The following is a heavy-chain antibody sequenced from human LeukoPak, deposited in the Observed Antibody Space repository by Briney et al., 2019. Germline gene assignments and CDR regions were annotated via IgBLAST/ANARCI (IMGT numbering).Heavy chain of an antibody. Sequence: ASVKVSCKASGYTFTSYDINWVRQATGQGLEWMGWMNPNSGNAGYAQKFQGRVTITRDTSASTAYMELSSLRSEDMAVYYCARERPSSGWYGGGYFDYWGQGTLVTVSS. CDR3: ARERPSSGWYGGGYFDY. D-gene: IGHD6-19*01. V-gene: IGHV1-8*03. CDR1: GYTFTSYD. J-gene: IGHJ4*02. CDR2: MNPNSGNA.